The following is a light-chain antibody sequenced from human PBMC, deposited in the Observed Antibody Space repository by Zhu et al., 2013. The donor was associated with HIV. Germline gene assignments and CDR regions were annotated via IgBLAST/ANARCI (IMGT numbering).Light chain of an antibody. J-gene: IGKJ2*01. CDR1: QAINTY. V-gene: IGKV1-9*01. Sequence: DVQLTQAPSFISASVGDRVIITCRASQAINTYVAWYQQRPGEAPKLLIYTASTLQTGVPSRFSGSGSGTDFTLTIDRLQSDDFATYYCLQHFSYPFTFGQGT. CDR2: TAS. CDR3: LQHFSYPFT.